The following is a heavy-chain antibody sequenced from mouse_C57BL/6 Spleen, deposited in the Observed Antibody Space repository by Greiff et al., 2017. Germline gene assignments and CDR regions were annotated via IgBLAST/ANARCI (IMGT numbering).Heavy chain of an antibody. J-gene: IGHJ3*01. CDR3: ARSGYYGSSLRFAY. V-gene: IGHV1-85*01. CDR2: IYPRAGST. D-gene: IGHD1-1*01. Sequence: QVQLKESGPELVKPGASVKLSCKASGYTFTSYDINWVKQRPGQGLEWIGWIYPRAGSTKYNEKFKGKATLTVDTSSSTAYMELHSLTSEDSAVYFCARSGYYGSSLRFAYWGQGTLVTVSA. CDR1: GYTFTSYD.